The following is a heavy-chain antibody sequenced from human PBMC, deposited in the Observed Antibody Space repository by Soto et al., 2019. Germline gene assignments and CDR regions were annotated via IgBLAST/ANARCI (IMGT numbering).Heavy chain of an antibody. CDR3: ARDQSIAVAGTGPLFDY. CDR2: ISGTSSYT. Sequence: QVQLVESGGGLVRPGGSLRLSCAASGFTFNEYYINWIRQAPGKGLEGVSYISGTSSYTNYAASLKGRFTISRDNAKNSLSVQMNSPRAEDTAIYFCARDQSIAVAGTGPLFDYWGQGTLVTLSS. D-gene: IGHD6-19*01. CDR1: GFTFNEYY. V-gene: IGHV3-11*06. J-gene: IGHJ4*02.